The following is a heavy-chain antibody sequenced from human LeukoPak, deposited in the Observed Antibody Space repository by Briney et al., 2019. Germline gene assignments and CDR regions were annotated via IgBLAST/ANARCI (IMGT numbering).Heavy chain of an antibody. CDR2: IYYSGST. J-gene: IGHJ4*02. Sequence: KPSETLSLTXTVSGGSISSYYWSWIRQPPGKGVEWIGYIYYSGSTNYNPSLKSRVTISVDTSKNQFSLKLSSVTAADTAVYYCARGVKEMATITTFDYWGQGTLVTVSS. CDR3: ARGVKEMATITTFDY. CDR1: GGSISSYY. D-gene: IGHD5-24*01. V-gene: IGHV4-59*01.